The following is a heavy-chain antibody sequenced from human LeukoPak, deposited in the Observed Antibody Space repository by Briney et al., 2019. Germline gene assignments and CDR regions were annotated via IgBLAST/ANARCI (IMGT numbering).Heavy chain of an antibody. CDR3: ARAPLGMGFDS. V-gene: IGHV3-23*01. CDR2: ITSSGGGT. D-gene: IGHD3-3*01. J-gene: IGHJ5*01. Sequence: GGSLRLSCAASGFTFSTYAMTWVRQAPGKGLEWVSSITSSGGGTYYADSVRGRFTISRDNSKNTLYLQMKSLRVEDTAIYYCARAPLGMGFDSWGQGALVTVSS. CDR1: GFTFSTYA.